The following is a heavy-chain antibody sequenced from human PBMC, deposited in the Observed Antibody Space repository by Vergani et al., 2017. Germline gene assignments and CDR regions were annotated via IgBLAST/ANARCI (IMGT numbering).Heavy chain of an antibody. CDR3: ARERRRAAAGRLWDYYYGMDV. CDR2: ISGSGGST. Sequence: EVQLLESGGGLVQPGGSLRLSCAASGFTFSSYAMSWVRQAPGKGLEWVSAISGSGGSTYYADSVKGRLTISRDNSKNTLYLQMNSLRAEDTAVYYCARERRRAAAGRLWDYYYGMDVGGQGTTVTVPS. CDR1: GFTFSSYA. J-gene: IGHJ6*01. V-gene: IGHV3-23*01. D-gene: IGHD6-13*01.